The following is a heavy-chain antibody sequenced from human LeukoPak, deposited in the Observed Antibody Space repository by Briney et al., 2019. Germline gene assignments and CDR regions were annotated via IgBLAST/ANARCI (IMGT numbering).Heavy chain of an antibody. J-gene: IGHJ6*03. Sequence: SETLSLTCAVSGGSFSGYYWSWIRQPPGKGLEWIGEINHSGSTNYNPSLKSRVTISVDTSKNQFSLKLSSVTAADTAAYYCARYGYSSSWYHRYYYYMDVWGKGTTVTVSS. V-gene: IGHV4-34*01. D-gene: IGHD6-13*01. CDR2: INHSGST. CDR1: GGSFSGYY. CDR3: ARYGYSSSWYHRYYYYMDV.